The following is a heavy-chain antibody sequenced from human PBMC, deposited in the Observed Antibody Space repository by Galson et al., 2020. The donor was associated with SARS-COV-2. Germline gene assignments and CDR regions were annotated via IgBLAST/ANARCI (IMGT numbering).Heavy chain of an antibody. CDR2: ISSSSSYT. CDR1: GFTFSDYY. V-gene: IGHV3-11*06. CDR3: ARVGALIYDSSGYEYNWFDP. J-gene: IGHJ5*02. Sequence: GGSLRLSCAASGFTFSDYYMSWIRQAPGKGLEWVSYISSSSSYTNYADSVKGRFTISRDNAKNSLYLQMNSLRAEDTAVYYCARVGALIYDSSGYEYNWFDPWGQGTLVTVSS. D-gene: IGHD3-22*01.